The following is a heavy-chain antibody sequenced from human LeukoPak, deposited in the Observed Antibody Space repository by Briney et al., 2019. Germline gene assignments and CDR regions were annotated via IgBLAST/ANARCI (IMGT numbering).Heavy chain of an antibody. J-gene: IGHJ6*02. Sequence: GGSLRLSCVAYGFTFSDYYMGWIRQAPGRGLEWVADISGSGSNSCYADSVKGRFTISRDNAKNSLYLQMNSLRAEDTAVYYCARSIGYYYTMDVWGQGTTVTVSS. CDR2: ISGSGSNS. V-gene: IGHV3-11*01. CDR1: GFTFSDYY. D-gene: IGHD3-22*01. CDR3: ARSIGYYYTMDV.